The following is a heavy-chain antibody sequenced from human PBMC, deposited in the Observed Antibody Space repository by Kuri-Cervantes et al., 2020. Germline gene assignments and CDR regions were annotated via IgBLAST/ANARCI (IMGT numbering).Heavy chain of an antibody. V-gene: IGHV1-8*01. CDR1: GYTFTSYD. Sequence: ASVKVSCKASGYTFTSYDINWVRQATGQGLEWMGWMNPNSGNTGYAQKFQGRVTITADESTSTAYMELSSLRSEDTAVYYCARGLDSIAARPGDYYYYYYMDVWGKGTTVTVSS. D-gene: IGHD6-6*01. CDR2: MNPNSGNT. J-gene: IGHJ6*03. CDR3: ARGLDSIAARPGDYYYYYYMDV.